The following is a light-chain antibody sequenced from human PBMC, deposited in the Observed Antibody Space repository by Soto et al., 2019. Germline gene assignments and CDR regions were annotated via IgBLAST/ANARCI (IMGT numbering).Light chain of an antibody. V-gene: IGKV1-8*01. CDR3: QQYYSYPPVT. CDR1: HGISTY. CDR2: GAS. Sequence: AIRMTQSPSSLSAYTGDRVTITCQASHGISTYLAWYQQKTGKAPVLLIYGASTLQSGVPSRFSGSGSGTEFTLTIGSLQSEDIATYYCQQYYSYPPVTFGGGTKVEIK. J-gene: IGKJ4*01.